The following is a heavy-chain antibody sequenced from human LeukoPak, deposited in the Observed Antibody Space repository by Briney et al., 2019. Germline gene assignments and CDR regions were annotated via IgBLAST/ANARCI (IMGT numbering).Heavy chain of an antibody. CDR3: ARDHNYAFDN. CDR1: GFPFIEYS. Sequence: GGSLRLSCTASGFPFIEYSMTWVRQAPGKGLEWISYIGIDSGNTKYADSVRGRFTISADKAKNSLYLQMNSLRVEDTAVYYCARDHNYAFDNWGQGTLVSVAS. J-gene: IGHJ4*02. D-gene: IGHD1-1*01. V-gene: IGHV3-48*01. CDR2: IGIDSGNT.